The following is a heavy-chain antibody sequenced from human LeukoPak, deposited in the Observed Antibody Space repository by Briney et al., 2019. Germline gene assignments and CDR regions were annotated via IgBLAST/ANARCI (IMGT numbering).Heavy chain of an antibody. V-gene: IGHV1-2*02. D-gene: IGHD7-27*01. J-gene: IGHJ4*02. Sequence: GESLKISCKGSGYSFTSYYMHWVRQAPGQGLEWMGWINPNSGGTNYAQKFQGRVTMTRDTSISTAYMELSRLRSDDTAVYYCARGEGKLGKSLYYFDYWGQGTLVTVSS. CDR3: ARGEGKLGKSLYYFDY. CDR2: INPNSGGT. CDR1: GYSFTSYY.